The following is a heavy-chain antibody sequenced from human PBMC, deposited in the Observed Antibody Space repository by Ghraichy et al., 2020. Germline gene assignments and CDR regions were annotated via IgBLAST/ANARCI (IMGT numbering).Heavy chain of an antibody. CDR2: IYYSGST. CDR1: GGSISSYY. D-gene: IGHD2-2*01. J-gene: IGHJ6*02. Sequence: SETLSLTCTVSGGSISSYYWSWIRQPPGKGLEWIGYIYYSGSTNYNPSLKSRVTISVDTSKNQFSLKLSSVTAADTAVYYCARDRSDQLPYYYYYGMDVWSQGTTVTVSS. V-gene: IGHV4-59*01. CDR3: ARDRSDQLPYYYYYGMDV.